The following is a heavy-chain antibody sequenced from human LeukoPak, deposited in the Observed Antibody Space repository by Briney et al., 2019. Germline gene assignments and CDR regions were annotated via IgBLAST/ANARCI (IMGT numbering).Heavy chain of an antibody. Sequence: GGSLRLSCPASGFTFSNYAMRWVRQPPAKGLEGVSGIHDRGYSTYYANSVKGRFTISRDNSNNTLDLQMNSLRAEDTAVYYCAKLGGHPLHNYYVGVWGKGTTVAVSS. J-gene: IGHJ6*03. V-gene: IGHV3-23*01. CDR2: IHDRGYST. CDR1: GFTFSNYA. CDR3: AKLGGHPLHNYYVGV. D-gene: IGHD3-16*01.